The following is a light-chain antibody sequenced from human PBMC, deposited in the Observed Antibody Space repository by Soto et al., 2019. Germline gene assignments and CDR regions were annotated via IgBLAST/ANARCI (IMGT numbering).Light chain of an antibody. V-gene: IGKV1-9*01. Sequence: IQLTQSPSSLSASVGDRVTITCRASQGISSYLAWYQQKPGKAPKLLIYAASTLQSGVPSRFSGSGSGTDFTLTISSLQPEYFATYYCQQINSYPLTFGGGTKVEIK. J-gene: IGKJ4*01. CDR1: QGISSY. CDR3: QQINSYPLT. CDR2: AAS.